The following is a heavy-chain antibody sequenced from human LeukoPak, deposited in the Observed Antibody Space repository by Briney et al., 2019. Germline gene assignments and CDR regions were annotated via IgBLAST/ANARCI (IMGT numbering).Heavy chain of an antibody. CDR3: ARKDYFDY. CDR1: GYTFTGYY. V-gene: IGHV1-2*02. Sequence: GASVKVSCKASGYTFTGYYMHWVRQALGQGLEWMGWINPNSGGTSYAQKFQGRVTMTRDTFISTAYMELSGLTSDDTAIYYCARKDYFDYWGQGTLVTVSS. CDR2: INPNSGGT. J-gene: IGHJ4*02.